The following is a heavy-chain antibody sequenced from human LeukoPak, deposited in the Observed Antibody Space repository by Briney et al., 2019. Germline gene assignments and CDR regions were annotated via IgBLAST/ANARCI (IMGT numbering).Heavy chain of an antibody. V-gene: IGHV2-70*01. CDR2: NDWDDEK. Sequence: SGPALIHPTAALTLTFTFSGFSRSTSGMCERWIREPPVKALEWLEHNDWDDEKYYSTSRKNRLTISNHTSKNQVVLTITNMDPVDTATYYCARTTYYYDSSGRPYYFDYWGQGTLVTVSS. D-gene: IGHD3-22*01. CDR3: ARTTYYYDSSGRPYYFDY. J-gene: IGHJ4*02. CDR1: GFSRSTSGMC.